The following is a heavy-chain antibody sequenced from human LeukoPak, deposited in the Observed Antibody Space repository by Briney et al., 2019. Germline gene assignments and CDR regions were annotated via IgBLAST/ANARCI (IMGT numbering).Heavy chain of an antibody. J-gene: IGHJ4*02. CDR2: IYYSGTT. D-gene: IGHD1-1*01. Sequence: SETLSLTCTVSGGSISSSSYYWGWIRQPPGKGLEWIGSIYYSGTTFYNPSLKSRVTISVDTSKNQFSLKLSSVTAADTAVYYCARNLQPATLDYWGQGTLVTVSS. CDR1: GGSISSSSYY. CDR3: ARNLQPATLDY. V-gene: IGHV4-39*01.